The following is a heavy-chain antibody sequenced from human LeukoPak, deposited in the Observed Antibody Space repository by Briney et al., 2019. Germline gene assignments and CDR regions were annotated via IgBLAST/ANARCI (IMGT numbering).Heavy chain of an antibody. V-gene: IGHV4-39*01. Sequence: PSETLSLTCTVSGDSISSSTYYWGWIRQPPGKGLEWIGSAYSSGSTNSNPSLKTRVTISVDTSKNQFSLKLNFVTAADTAVYYCARHHNWNYFFDYWGQGTLVTVSS. J-gene: IGHJ4*02. CDR3: ARHHNWNYFFDY. CDR2: AYSSGST. CDR1: GDSISSSTYY. D-gene: IGHD1-7*01.